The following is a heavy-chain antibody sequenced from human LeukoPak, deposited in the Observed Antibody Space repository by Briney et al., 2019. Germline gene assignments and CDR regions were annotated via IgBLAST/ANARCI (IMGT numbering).Heavy chain of an antibody. CDR2: IYTGGST. D-gene: IGHD6-13*01. CDR1: GFSFSSYA. V-gene: IGHV3-66*02. CDR3: ASGYSSSWSFEGADFDY. J-gene: IGHJ4*02. Sequence: GGSLRLSCAASGFSFSSYAMSWVRQAPGKGLEWVSVIYTGGSTYYADSVKGRFTISRDNSKNTLYLQMNSLRTEDTAVYFCASGYSSSWSFEGADFDYWGQGTLVNVSS.